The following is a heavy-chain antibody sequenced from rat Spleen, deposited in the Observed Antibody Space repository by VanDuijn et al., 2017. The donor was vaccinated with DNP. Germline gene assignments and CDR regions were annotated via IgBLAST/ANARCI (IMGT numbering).Heavy chain of an antibody. CDR2: ISTGGGNT. D-gene: IGHD1-11*01. Sequence: EVQLVKSGGGLVQPGRSMKLSCAASGFTFSNYYMAWVRQAPTKGLEWVASISTGGGNTYYRDSVKGRFTISRDNAKSTLYLQMDSLRSEDTATYYCARRAESYYWYFDFWGPGTMVTVSS. CDR1: GFTFSNYY. J-gene: IGHJ1*01. CDR3: ARRAESYYWYFDF. V-gene: IGHV5-25*01.